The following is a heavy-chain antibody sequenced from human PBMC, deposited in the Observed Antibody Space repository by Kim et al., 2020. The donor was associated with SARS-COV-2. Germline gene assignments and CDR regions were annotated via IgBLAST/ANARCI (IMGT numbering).Heavy chain of an antibody. CDR1: GFAVYCFA. CDR3: AKDHPSPGWPTFGD. CDR2: ITNNNGKT. Sequence: GGSLRLSCAASGFAVYCFAMNWVRQAPGKGLEWISAITNNNGKTYYQDSVKGRFTISRDESKNIVFLHMNSLRVEDTAVYYCAKDHPSPGWPTFGDWGQG. J-gene: IGHJ4*02. D-gene: IGHD6-19*01. V-gene: IGHV3-23*01.